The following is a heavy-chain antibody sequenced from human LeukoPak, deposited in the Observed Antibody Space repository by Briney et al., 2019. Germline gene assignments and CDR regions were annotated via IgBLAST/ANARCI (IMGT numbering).Heavy chain of an antibody. V-gene: IGHV3-15*01. CDR1: GLTFSHAW. CDR3: STVVGMVGPP. J-gene: IGHJ5*02. Sequence: GGSLRLSCAASGLTFSHAWMSWVRQAPGKGLEWVGRIKGRSDGGTTDYAASVKGRFTISRDDSKKTLYLQMNSLKTEDTGVYYFSTVVGMVGPPGGREPLVTVSS. CDR2: IKGRSDGGTT. D-gene: IGHD1-26*01.